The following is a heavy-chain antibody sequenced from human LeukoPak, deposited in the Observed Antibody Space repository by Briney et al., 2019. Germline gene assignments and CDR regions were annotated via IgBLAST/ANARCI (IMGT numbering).Heavy chain of an antibody. CDR1: GYSISSGYY. CDR3: ARLHMVRGVMGWFDP. D-gene: IGHD3-10*01. Sequence: KPSETLSLTCTVSGYSISSGYYWGWIRQPPGKELECIGSIYQSGNSYYNPSLKSRVTISVDTSKNQFSLKLSSVTAADTAVYYCARLHMVRGVMGWFDPWGQGTLVTVSS. J-gene: IGHJ5*02. CDR2: IYQSGNS. V-gene: IGHV4-38-2*02.